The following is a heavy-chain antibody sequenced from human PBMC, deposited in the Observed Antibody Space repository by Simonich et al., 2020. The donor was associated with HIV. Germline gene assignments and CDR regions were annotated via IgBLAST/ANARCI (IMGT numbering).Heavy chain of an antibody. Sequence: CAASGFTFNSYEMNWVRQAPGKGLEWVSYISSSGSPIYYADSVKGRFTISRDNAKNSLYLQMDSLRAEDTAVYYCATLGYCSGGSCSYFDYWGQGTLVIVSS. J-gene: IGHJ4*02. CDR2: ISSSGSPI. CDR3: ATLGYCSGGSCSYFDY. V-gene: IGHV3-48*03. D-gene: IGHD2-15*01. CDR1: GFTFNSYE.